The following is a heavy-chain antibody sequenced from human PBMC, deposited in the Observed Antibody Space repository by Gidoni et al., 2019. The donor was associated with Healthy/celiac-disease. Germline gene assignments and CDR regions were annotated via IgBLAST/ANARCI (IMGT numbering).Heavy chain of an antibody. V-gene: IGHV4-59*01. CDR2: IYYSGST. D-gene: IGHD6-19*01. Sequence: QVQLQESGPGLVKPSETLSLTCTVSGGSISSYYWSWIRQPPGKGLEWIGYIYYSGSTNYNPSLKSRVTISVDTSKNQFSLKLSSVTAADTAVYYCARGDKHGWYIYWGQGTLVTVSS. J-gene: IGHJ4*02. CDR1: GGSISSYY. CDR3: ARGDKHGWYIY.